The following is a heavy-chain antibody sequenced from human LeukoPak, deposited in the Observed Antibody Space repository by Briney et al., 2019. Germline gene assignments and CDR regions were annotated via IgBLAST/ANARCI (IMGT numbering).Heavy chain of an antibody. V-gene: IGHV3-21*01. D-gene: IGHD3-3*01. J-gene: IGHJ3*02. CDR2: ISSSSSYI. CDR3: ARRYYDFWSDDAFDI. CDR1: GFTFSSYS. Sequence: SGGSLRLSCAASGFTFSSYSMNWVRQAPGKGLEWVSSISSSSSYIYYADSVKGRFTISRDNSKNTLYLQMNSLRAEDTAVYYCARRYYDFWSDDAFDIWGQGTMVTVSS.